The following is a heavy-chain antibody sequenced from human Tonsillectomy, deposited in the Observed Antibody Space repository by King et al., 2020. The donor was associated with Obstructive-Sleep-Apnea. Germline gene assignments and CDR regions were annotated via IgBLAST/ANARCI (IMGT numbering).Heavy chain of an antibody. J-gene: IGHJ6*02. CDR2: ISLSGVKT. CDR1: GFSFSGYA. CDR3: AKDHRGYYYGMDV. Sequence: VQLVESGGGLVHPGGSLRLSCVASGFSFSGYAMSWVRQAPGKGLEWVSVISLSGVKTEYADSVRGRFTTSRDNSKNTLYLQMDSLRAEDTAVYYCAKDHRGYYYGMDVWGQGTTVTVSS. V-gene: IGHV3-23*04.